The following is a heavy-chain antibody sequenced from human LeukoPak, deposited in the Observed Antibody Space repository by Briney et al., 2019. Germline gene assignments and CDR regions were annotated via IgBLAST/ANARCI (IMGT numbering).Heavy chain of an antibody. CDR1: GASISSGSYY. Sequence: SQTLSLTCTVSGASISSGSYYWSWIRQHPGKGLEWIGSIYYSGSTYYNPSLKSRVTISVDTSKNQFSLTLSSVTAADTAVYYCASSIVATITSFDYWGQGTLVTVSS. CDR2: IYYSGST. J-gene: IGHJ4*02. V-gene: IGHV4-39*07. CDR3: ASSIVATITSFDY. D-gene: IGHD5-12*01.